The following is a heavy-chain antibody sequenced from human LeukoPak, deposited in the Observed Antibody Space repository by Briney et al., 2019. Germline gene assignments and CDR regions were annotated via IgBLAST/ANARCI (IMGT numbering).Heavy chain of an antibody. J-gene: IGHJ6*02. D-gene: IGHD5-18*01. CDR1: GESFNGYF. CDR3: ARGRLQLWSFPLPYNHYAIDV. CDR2: SNHFGST. V-gene: IGHV4-34*01. Sequence: SETLSLTCAVSGESFNGYFWTWIRQPPGKGLEWIGESNHFGSTDYNPSLKSRVTISVDTSKKQFSLNVRSVTDADTAVYFCARGRLQLWSFPLPYNHYAIDVWGQGTTVTVSS.